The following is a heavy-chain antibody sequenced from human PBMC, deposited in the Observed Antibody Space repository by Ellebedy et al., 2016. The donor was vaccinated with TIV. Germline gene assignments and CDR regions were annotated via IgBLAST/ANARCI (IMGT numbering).Heavy chain of an antibody. CDR2: IYYSGRA. CDR1: GGSISNSDYY. V-gene: IGHV4-39*07. J-gene: IGHJ5*02. CDR3: ARDPALPRGRFDT. Sequence: MPSETLSLTCHVSGGSISNSDYYWNWIRQPPGKGLEWIGSIYYSGRAYYNPSLKRRVTVSVDTSKNQFSLNLSSVTAADTAVYYCARDPALPRGRFDTWGQGTLVTVSS.